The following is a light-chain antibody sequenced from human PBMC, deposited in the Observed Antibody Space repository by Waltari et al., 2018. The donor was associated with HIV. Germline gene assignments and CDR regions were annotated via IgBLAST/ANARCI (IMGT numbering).Light chain of an antibody. Sequence: SFVLTQPPSVSVAPGQTASIPCGGDDIGGQSVPRYPQKPGQAPVLVVSDDSDRPSGIPERFSGSNSGNTATLIISTVEAGDEADYYCQVLVSRNDLPYVLFGGGTKLTVL. V-gene: IGLV3-21*02. CDR2: DDS. CDR1: DIGGQS. J-gene: IGLJ3*02. CDR3: QVLVSRNDLPYVL.